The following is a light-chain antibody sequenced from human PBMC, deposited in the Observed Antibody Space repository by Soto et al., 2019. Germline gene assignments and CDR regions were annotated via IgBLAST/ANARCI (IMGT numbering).Light chain of an antibody. CDR3: QQSHSTPLT. Sequence: DLQMTQSPSSLSASVGDRVTITCRASQTISTFLNWYQQKPGTSPKLLIYSASTLQSGVPSRFSGSRSETDFTLTISSLQPEDFATYYCQQSHSTPLTFGGGTKVEIK. J-gene: IGKJ4*01. V-gene: IGKV1-39*01. CDR2: SAS. CDR1: QTISTF.